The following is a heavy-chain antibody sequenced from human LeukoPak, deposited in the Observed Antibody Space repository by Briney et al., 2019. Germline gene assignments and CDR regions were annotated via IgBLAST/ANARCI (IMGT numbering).Heavy chain of an antibody. Sequence: KPSETLSLTCAVYGGSFSGYYWSWIRQSPGKGLEWIGEMNQRGYTNYNPSLKSRVTISLDTSKNQFSLRLRSVTAADTAVYYCARPFSDFWSGYPPSCAFGIWGQGTMVTVSS. CDR1: GGSFSGYY. CDR2: MNQRGYT. CDR3: ARPFSDFWSGYPPSCAFGI. V-gene: IGHV4-34*01. J-gene: IGHJ3*02. D-gene: IGHD3-3*01.